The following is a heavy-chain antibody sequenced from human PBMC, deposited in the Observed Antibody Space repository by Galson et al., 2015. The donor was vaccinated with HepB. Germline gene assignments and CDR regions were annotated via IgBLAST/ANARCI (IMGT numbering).Heavy chain of an antibody. Sequence: SVKVSCKASGYKLTNYGISWVRQAPGQGLEWMGWISGDNGKTNYAQKFQGRVTMTTDTSTSTDYMELRSLRYDDTAVYYCARDTGLLYDSSGGGSLLDFWGQGTLVSVSS. CDR1: GYKLTNYG. V-gene: IGHV1-18*04. J-gene: IGHJ4*02. CDR2: ISGDNGKT. D-gene: IGHD3-22*01. CDR3: ARDTGLLYDSSGGGSLLDF.